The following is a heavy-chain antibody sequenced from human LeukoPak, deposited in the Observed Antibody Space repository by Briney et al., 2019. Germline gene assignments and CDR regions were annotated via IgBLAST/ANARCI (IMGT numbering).Heavy chain of an antibody. CDR2: ISSSSSTI. CDR3: ASFGGGNLGALSRYFDL. J-gene: IGHJ2*01. D-gene: IGHD4-23*01. Sequence: PGGSLRLSCAASGFTFSSYEMNWVRQAPGKGLEWASYISSSSSTIYYADSVKGRFTISRDNAKNSLYLQMNSLRDEDTAVYYCASFGGGNLGALSRYFDLWGRGTLVTVSS. V-gene: IGHV3-48*02. CDR1: GFTFSSYE.